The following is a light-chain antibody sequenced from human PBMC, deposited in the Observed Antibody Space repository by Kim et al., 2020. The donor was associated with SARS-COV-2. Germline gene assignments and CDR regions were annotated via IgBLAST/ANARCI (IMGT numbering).Light chain of an antibody. Sequence: GGRKISWCAGSGAKIGRNPAHWYHQCPGTAPNSLIYSKDPRPSGVPDRFAGLKAATSASLAISGLQSEDEADYYCAVWDDSLRGWVFGGGSKLTVL. CDR3: AVWDDSLRGWV. CDR1: GAKIGRNP. CDR2: SKD. V-gene: IGLV1-44*01. J-gene: IGLJ3*02.